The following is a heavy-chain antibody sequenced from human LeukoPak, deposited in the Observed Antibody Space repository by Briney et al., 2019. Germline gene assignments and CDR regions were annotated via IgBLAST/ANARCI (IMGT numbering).Heavy chain of an antibody. CDR2: VHYSGST. J-gene: IGHJ4*02. CDR3: ATGRSIRYFDY. V-gene: IGHV4-59*08. Sequence: SETLSLTCSVSGVSIFSYYWDWIRQPPGKGLEWIGYVHYSGSTNYNPSLKSRVTISVDTSKSQFSLKLSSATAADTAVYYCATGRSIRYFDYWGQGTLLTVSS. CDR1: GVSIFSYY. D-gene: IGHD3-9*01.